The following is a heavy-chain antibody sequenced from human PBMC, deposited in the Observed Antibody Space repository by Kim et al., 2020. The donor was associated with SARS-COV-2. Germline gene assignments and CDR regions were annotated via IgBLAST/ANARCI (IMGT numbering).Heavy chain of an antibody. CDR3: ARLRVVPAAYYFDY. Sequence: SETLSLTCAVYGGSFSGYYWTWIRQPPGKGLEWIGEINHSGSTNYNPSLKSRVTISVDTSKNQFSLKLTSVTAADTAVYYCARLRVVPAAYYFDYWGQGT. CDR2: INHSGST. D-gene: IGHD2-2*01. J-gene: IGHJ4*02. CDR1: GGSFSGYY. V-gene: IGHV4-34*01.